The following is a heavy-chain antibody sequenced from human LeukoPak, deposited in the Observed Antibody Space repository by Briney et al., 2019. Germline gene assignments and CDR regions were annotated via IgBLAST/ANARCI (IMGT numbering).Heavy chain of an antibody. V-gene: IGHV1-3*01. CDR2: INAGNGNT. D-gene: IGHD6-19*01. CDR3: ARGRAVAGTFDY. J-gene: IGHJ4*02. CDR1: GYTFTSYA. Sequence: ASVKVSCKASGYTFTSYAMHWVRQAPGQRLEWMGWINAGNGNTKYSQKFQGRVTITRDTSASTAYTELSSLRSEDTAVYYCARGRAVAGTFDYWGQGTLVTVSS.